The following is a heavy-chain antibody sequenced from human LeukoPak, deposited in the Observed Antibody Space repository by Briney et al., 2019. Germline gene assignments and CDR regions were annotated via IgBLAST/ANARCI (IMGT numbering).Heavy chain of an antibody. D-gene: IGHD3-10*01. CDR2: INHSGST. CDR3: ARGRKGYYGHYYYYMDV. Sequence: PSETLSLTCAGYGGSFSGYYWSWIRQPPGKGLEWIGEINHSGSTNYNPSLKSRVTISVDTSKNQFSLKLSSVTAADTAVYYCARGRKGYYGHYYYYMDVWGKGTTVTVSS. J-gene: IGHJ6*03. V-gene: IGHV4-34*01. CDR1: GGSFSGYY.